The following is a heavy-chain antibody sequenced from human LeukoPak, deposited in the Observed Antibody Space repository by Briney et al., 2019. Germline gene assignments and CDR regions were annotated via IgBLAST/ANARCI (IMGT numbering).Heavy chain of an antibody. CDR1: GGSFSGYY. CDR2: INHSGST. D-gene: IGHD3-16*02. Sequence: PSETLSLTCAVYGGSFSGYYWSWIRQPPGKGLEWIGEINHSGSTNYNPSLKSRVTISVDTSKNQFSLKLSSVTAADTAVYYCARHRALRLGELSFFDYWGQGTLVTVSS. V-gene: IGHV4-34*01. CDR3: ARHRALRLGELSFFDY. J-gene: IGHJ4*02.